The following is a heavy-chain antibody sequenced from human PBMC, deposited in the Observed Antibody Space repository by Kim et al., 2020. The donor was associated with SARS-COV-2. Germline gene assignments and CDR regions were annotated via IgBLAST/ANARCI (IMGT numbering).Heavy chain of an antibody. D-gene: IGHD6-6*01. CDR1: GYTFTSYD. J-gene: IGHJ4*02. V-gene: IGHV1-8*01. CDR3: ARAPSHRRRQLVRVFQFDY. CDR2: MNPNSGNT. Sequence: ASVKVSCKASGYTFTSYDINWVRQATGQGLEWMGWMNPNSGNTGYAQKFQGRVTMTRNTSISTAYMELSSLRSEDTAVYYCARAPSHRRRQLVRVFQFDYWGQGTLVTVSS.